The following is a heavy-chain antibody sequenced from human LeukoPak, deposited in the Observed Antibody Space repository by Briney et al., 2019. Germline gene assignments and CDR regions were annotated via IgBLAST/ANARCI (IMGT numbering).Heavy chain of an antibody. CDR1: GFIFSSYW. Sequence: GGSLRLSCVASGFIFSSYWMSWVRQAPGKGLEWVANIKQDGSEKYYVDSVKGRFTISRDNSKNTLYLQMNSLRAEDTAVYYCARDQGSYSDYWGQGTLVTVSS. J-gene: IGHJ4*02. CDR2: IKQDGSEK. D-gene: IGHD3-10*01. V-gene: IGHV3-7*01. CDR3: ARDQGSYSDY.